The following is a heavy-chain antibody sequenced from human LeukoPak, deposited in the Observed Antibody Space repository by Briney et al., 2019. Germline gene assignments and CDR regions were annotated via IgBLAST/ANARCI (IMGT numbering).Heavy chain of an antibody. J-gene: IGHJ4*02. Sequence: PGGSLRLSCAASGFTFSSYGMHWVRQAPGKGLEWVAFIRYDGVNKYYADSVKGRFTISRDNSKNTLYLQMSSLRAEDTAVYYCANTEDYNYSGDSMRYWGQGTLVTVSS. CDR2: IRYDGVNK. V-gene: IGHV3-30*02. D-gene: IGHD3-22*01. CDR1: GFTFSSYG. CDR3: ANTEDYNYSGDSMRY.